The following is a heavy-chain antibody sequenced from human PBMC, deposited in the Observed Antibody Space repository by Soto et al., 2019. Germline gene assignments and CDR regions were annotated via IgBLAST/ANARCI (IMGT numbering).Heavy chain of an antibody. J-gene: IGHJ3*02. CDR2: IIPIFGTA. V-gene: IGHV1-69*13. D-gene: IGHD2-21*02. CDR1: GGTFSSYA. Sequence: EASVKVSCKASGGTFSSYAISWVRQAPGQGLEWMGGIIPIFGTANYAQKFQGRVTITADESMSTAYMELSSLRSEDTAVYYCARGEVVVTAFDAFDIWGQGTMVTVSS. CDR3: ARGEVVVTAFDAFDI.